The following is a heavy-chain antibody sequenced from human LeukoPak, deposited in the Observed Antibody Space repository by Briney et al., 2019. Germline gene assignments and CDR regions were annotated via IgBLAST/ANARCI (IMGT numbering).Heavy chain of an antibody. CDR3: ARGGGKGVVPAATKYYFDY. D-gene: IGHD2-2*01. J-gene: IGHJ4*02. V-gene: IGHV4-59*12. Sequence: SETLSLTCTVSGGSINYDYWSWIRQPPGKGLEWIGYVFYSGSTYYNPSLKSRVTISVDTSKNQFSLKLSSVTAADTAVYYCARGGGKGVVPAATKYYFDYWGQGTLVTVSS. CDR2: VFYSGST. CDR1: GGSINYDY.